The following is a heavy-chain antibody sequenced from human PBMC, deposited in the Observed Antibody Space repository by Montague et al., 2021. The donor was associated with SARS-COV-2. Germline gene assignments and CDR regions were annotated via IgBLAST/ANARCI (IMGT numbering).Heavy chain of an antibody. CDR2: IFHSGST. CDR3: ARRITMVRGVTKRNNWFDP. CDR1: GGSISSDNW. J-gene: IGHJ5*02. D-gene: IGHD3-10*01. V-gene: IGHV4-4*02. Sequence: SETLSLTCAVSGGSISSDNWWSWVRQSPLKGLEWIGEIFHSGSTXXNPXXXSRVTMSVDKSKNDFSLKLSPVTAADTAMYYCARRITMVRGVTKRNNWFDPWGRGILVTVSS.